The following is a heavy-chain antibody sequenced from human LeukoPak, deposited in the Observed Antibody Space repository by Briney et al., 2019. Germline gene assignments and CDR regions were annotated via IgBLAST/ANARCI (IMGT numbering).Heavy chain of an antibody. Sequence: GRSLRLSCAASGFTFSSYVMHWVRQAPGKGLEWVSAISGSGGSTYYADSVKGRFTISRDNSKNTLYLQMNSLRAEDTAVYYCATQAFYYDSTGYSVYFDYWGQGTLVTVSS. J-gene: IGHJ4*02. D-gene: IGHD3-22*01. CDR3: ATQAFYYDSTGYSVYFDY. CDR1: GFTFSSYV. CDR2: ISGSGGST. V-gene: IGHV3-23*01.